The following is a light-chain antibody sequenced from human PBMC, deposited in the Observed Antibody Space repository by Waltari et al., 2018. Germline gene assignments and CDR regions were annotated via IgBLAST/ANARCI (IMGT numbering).Light chain of an antibody. V-gene: IGLV2-14*03. CDR1: SDDVGGYNF. J-gene: IGLJ2*01. CDR2: DVF. Sequence: QSALTQPASVSASPGQSITISCTGTSDDVGGYNFVSWYQQHPGKAPQLIICDVFKRPSGVYNRFSGSKSLNTASLSISGLQAEDEGVYYCSAYTSWSTVIFGGGTKLAVL. CDR3: SAYTSWSTVI.